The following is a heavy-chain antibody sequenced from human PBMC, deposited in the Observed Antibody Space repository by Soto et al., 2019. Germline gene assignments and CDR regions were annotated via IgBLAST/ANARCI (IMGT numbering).Heavy chain of an antibody. Sequence: XESLTISCKGSGYSFAGYWITWVGQKPGKGLEWMGRIDPSDSQTYYSPSFRGHVTISVTKSITTVFLQWSSLRASDTAMYYCARQIYDSDTGPNFQYYFDSWGQGTPVTVSS. J-gene: IGHJ4*02. CDR1: GYSFAGYW. CDR2: IDPSDSQT. CDR3: ARQIYDSDTGPNFQYYFDS. D-gene: IGHD3-22*01. V-gene: IGHV5-10-1*01.